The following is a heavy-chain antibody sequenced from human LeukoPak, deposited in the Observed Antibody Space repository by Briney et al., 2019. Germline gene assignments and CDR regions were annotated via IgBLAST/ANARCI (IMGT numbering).Heavy chain of an antibody. J-gene: IGHJ4*02. Sequence: GGSLRLSCAASGFSFSSYSMNWVRQAPGKGLEWVSSISSSDYIYYADSVKGRFTISRDNAKNSLYLQMNSLSAEDTAVYYCARVEAALANWGQGTLVTVS. CDR2: ISSSDYI. D-gene: IGHD6-13*01. CDR1: GFSFSSYS. CDR3: ARVEAALAN. V-gene: IGHV3-21*01.